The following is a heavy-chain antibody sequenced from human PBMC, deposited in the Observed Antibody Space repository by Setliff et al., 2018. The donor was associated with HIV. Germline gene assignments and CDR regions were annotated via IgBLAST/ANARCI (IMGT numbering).Heavy chain of an antibody. V-gene: IGHV4-39*07. Sequence: SETLSLTCTVSGGSISSGSYYWSWIRQPPGKGLEWIGTMHYSGTTYYNLSLKSRVTISVDTSKNQFSLKLRSVTAADTAIYYCARDMTYYYDTSGSLGWFDPWGQGTLVTVSS. CDR1: GGSISSGSYY. J-gene: IGHJ5*02. D-gene: IGHD3-22*01. CDR2: MHYSGTT. CDR3: ARDMTYYYDTSGSLGWFDP.